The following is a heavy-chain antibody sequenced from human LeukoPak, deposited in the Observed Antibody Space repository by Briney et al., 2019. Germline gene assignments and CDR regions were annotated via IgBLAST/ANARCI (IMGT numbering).Heavy chain of an antibody. J-gene: IGHJ4*02. CDR2: IFYSGST. Sequence: AETLSLTCTVSGLSISSYYWSWIRQPPGKGREWIGYIFYSGSTNYNPTLKTRVTILVDTSKNQSTLKLGSVTDADTAVYYCARQRPSTFRQYGRGRPLDSWGQGTLVTASS. D-gene: IGHD4-11*01. V-gene: IGHV4-59*08. CDR1: GLSISSYY. CDR3: ARQRPSTFRQYGRGRPLDS.